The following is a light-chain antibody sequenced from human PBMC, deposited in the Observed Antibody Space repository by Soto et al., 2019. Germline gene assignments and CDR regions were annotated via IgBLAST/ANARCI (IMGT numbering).Light chain of an antibody. CDR2: DVS. CDR3: SSYTSSVSHV. Sequence: QSALTQPASVSGSPGQSITISCTGTYSDVGAYNYVCWHQQHPGKAPKVLFYDVSSRPSGVSNRFSASKSGNMAFLTISGLQAEDEADYYCSSYTSSVSHVFGTGTKLTVL. V-gene: IGLV2-14*01. J-gene: IGLJ1*01. CDR1: YSDVGAYNY.